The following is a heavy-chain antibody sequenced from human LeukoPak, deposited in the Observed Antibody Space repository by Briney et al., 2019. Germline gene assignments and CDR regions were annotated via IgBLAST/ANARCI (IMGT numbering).Heavy chain of an antibody. V-gene: IGHV3-30*18. J-gene: IGHJ4*02. D-gene: IGHD2-15*01. CDR1: GFTFSSYG. Sequence: GWSLRLSCAASGFTFSSYGMHWVRQAPGKGLEWVAVISYDGSNKYYADSVKGRFTTSRDNSKNTLYLQMNSLRAEDTAVYYCAKDRLRYCSGGSCYYFDYWGQGTLVTVSS. CDR3: AKDRLRYCSGGSCYYFDY. CDR2: ISYDGSNK.